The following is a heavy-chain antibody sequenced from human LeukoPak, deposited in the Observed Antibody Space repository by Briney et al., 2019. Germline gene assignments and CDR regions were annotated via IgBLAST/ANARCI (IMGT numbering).Heavy chain of an antibody. J-gene: IGHJ4*02. CDR3: ARRQGCSNTNCPPDY. V-gene: IGHV5-51*01. Sequence: GESLKISCKGSGYSFTSYWIGWVRPMPGKGLEWMGIIYPGDSDTRYTPSFQGQVTMSADKSINTAYLQWSSLKASDTAMYYCARRQGCSNTNCPPDYWGQGTLVTVSP. CDR1: GYSFTSYW. CDR2: IYPGDSDT. D-gene: IGHD2-2*01.